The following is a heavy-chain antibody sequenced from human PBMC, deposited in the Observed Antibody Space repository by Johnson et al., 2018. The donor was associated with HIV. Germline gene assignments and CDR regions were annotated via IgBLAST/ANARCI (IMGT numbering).Heavy chain of an antibody. J-gene: IGHJ3*02. V-gene: IGHV3-20*04. Sequence: EQLVESGGGLIQPGGSLRLSCAASGFNFDDYGMSWVRQAPGKGLEWVSGINWNGGSTSYADSVKGRFTISRDNAKKSLFLQMNTLRVEDTALYYCARVSRLGDLELHSDTLDIWGQGTMVTVSS. D-gene: IGHD3-10*01. CDR3: ARVSRLGDLELHSDTLDI. CDR2: INWNGGST. CDR1: GFNFDDYG.